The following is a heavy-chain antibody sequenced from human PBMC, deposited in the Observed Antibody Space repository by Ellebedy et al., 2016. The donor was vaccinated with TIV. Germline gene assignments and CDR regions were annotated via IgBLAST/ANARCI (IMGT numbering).Heavy chain of an antibody. J-gene: IGHJ4*02. CDR2: TYYRSKWYN. CDR3: ARGFHSYYFDY. Sequence: MPSETLSLTCAISGDSVSSASATWNWISQSPSRGLEWLGRTYYRSKWYNNYAVSVKSRISINPDTAKNQFSLQLNSVTPEDTAVYYCARGFHSYYFDYWGLGTLVTVSS. CDR1: GDSVSSASAT. V-gene: IGHV6-1*01.